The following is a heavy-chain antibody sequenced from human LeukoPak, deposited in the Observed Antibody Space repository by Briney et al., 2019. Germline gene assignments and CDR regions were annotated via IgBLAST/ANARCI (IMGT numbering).Heavy chain of an antibody. CDR3: AKGSLFGVVIIGYFDY. CDR1: GFTFSSYA. CDR2: ISGSGGST. J-gene: IGHJ4*02. D-gene: IGHD3-3*01. Sequence: GGSLRLSCAASGFTFSSYAMSGVRQAPGKGLEWVSAISGSGGSTYYADSVKGRFTISRDNSKNTLYLQMNSLRAEDTAVYYCAKGSLFGVVIIGYFDYWGQGTLVTVSS. V-gene: IGHV3-23*01.